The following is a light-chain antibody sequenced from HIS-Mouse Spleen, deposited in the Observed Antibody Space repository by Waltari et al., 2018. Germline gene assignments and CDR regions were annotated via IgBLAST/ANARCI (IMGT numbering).Light chain of an antibody. CDR2: GKN. J-gene: IGLJ3*02. Sequence: SSELTQDPAVSVALGQTVRITCQGDSLSSYYASWYQQKPGQAPVLVIYGKNNRPSGIPDRFSGSSSGNTASLTITGAQAEDEADYYCNSRDSSGNNWVFGGGTKLTVL. CDR3: NSRDSSGNNWV. V-gene: IGLV3-19*01. CDR1: SLSSYY.